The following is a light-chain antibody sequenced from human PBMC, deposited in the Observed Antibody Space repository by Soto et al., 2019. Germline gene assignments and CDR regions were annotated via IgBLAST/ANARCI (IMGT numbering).Light chain of an antibody. CDR2: GAT. CDR3: QQYNSAPRP. V-gene: IGKV1-27*01. Sequence: DIQMTQSPSSLSASVGDRVTITCRASQGINNYLAWYQQKPGQVPKLLMYGATIMHAGVPSRFSGSGYGTDFTLTISSLQPEDAATYYCQQYNSAPRPFGQGTKVEIK. J-gene: IGKJ1*01. CDR1: QGINNY.